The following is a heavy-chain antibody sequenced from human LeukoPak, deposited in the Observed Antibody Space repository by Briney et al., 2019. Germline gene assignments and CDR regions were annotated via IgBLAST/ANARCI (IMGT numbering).Heavy chain of an antibody. Sequence: SETLSLACTVSGGSISSGSYYWSWIRQPAGKGLEWMGSIYYSGSTYYNPSLKSRVTISVDTSKNQFSLKLSSVTAADTAVYYCARQVRDSSPGLYFDYWGQGTLGTVSS. CDR2: IYYSGST. D-gene: IGHD3-22*01. CDR3: ARQVRDSSPGLYFDY. CDR1: GGSISSGSYY. J-gene: IGHJ4*02. V-gene: IGHV4-39*01.